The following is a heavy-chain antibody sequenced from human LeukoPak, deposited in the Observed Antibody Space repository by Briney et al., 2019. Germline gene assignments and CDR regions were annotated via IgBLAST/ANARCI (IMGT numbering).Heavy chain of an antibody. Sequence: GGSLRLSCAASGFTFSKYWMRWVRQAPAKGLESFSRINTDGTVTTYADSVKGRFTVSRDNADNTMFLQMNSVRDEDTAVYYCATKQWLAPPPDSWGQGTPVTVSS. D-gene: IGHD6-19*01. J-gene: IGHJ4*02. CDR2: INTDGTVT. CDR3: ATKQWLAPPPDS. V-gene: IGHV3-74*01. CDR1: GFTFSKYW.